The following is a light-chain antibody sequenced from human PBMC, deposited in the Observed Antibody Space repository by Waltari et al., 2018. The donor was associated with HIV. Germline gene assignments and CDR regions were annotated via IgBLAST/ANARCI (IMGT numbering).Light chain of an antibody. J-gene: IGLJ3*02. CDR1: SGSTASHY. V-gene: IGLV6-57*01. Sequence: NFMLAQPHSVSESPGKTINISCPRTSGSTASHYAHWYQRRPGSSPATVIYEDNRRPSGVPDRFSGSIDSSSNSASLTISGLKTEDEADYYCQSYDRNSQVFGGGTKLTVL. CDR2: EDN. CDR3: QSYDRNSQV.